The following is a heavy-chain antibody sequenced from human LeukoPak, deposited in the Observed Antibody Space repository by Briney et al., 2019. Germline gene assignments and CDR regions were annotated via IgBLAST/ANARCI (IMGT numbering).Heavy chain of an antibody. D-gene: IGHD2-2*01. CDR1: GFTFRNAW. CDR3: AKDLSPSCYLCGGFDP. V-gene: IGHV3-23*01. Sequence: PGGSLRLSCAASGFTFRNAWMSWVRQAPGKGLEWVSGISRTAYSTNYADYAKGRFTISRDNSKNTLYLQMNRLAAADTAVYFCAKDLSPSCYLCGGFDPWGQGTLVTVAS. J-gene: IGHJ5*02. CDR2: ISRTAYST.